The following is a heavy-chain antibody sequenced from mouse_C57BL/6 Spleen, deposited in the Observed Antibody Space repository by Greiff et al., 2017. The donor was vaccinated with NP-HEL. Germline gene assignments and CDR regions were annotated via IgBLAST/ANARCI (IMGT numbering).Heavy chain of an antibody. J-gene: IGHJ2*01. Sequence: ESGPGLVKPSQSLSLTCSVTGYSITSGYYWNWIRQFPGNKLEWMGDISYDGSNNYNQSLKNRISITRDTSKNQLFLKLNSVTTEDTDTYYCAREEDYDGDYWGQGTTLTVSS. D-gene: IGHD2-4*01. CDR2: ISYDGSN. CDR3: AREEDYDGDY. V-gene: IGHV3-6*01. CDR1: GYSITSGYY.